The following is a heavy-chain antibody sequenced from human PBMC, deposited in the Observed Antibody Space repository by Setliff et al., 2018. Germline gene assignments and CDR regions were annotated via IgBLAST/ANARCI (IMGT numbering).Heavy chain of an antibody. Sequence: ASVKVSCKASGYTFTSYGITWVRQAPGQGLEWMAWSSAYNGYIVYAQKFQGRVTVTTDTSTSTAYMGLRSLRSDDTAVYYCVRDLRGPYYYDIGGWFDPWGQGTLVTVSS. V-gene: IGHV1-18*01. CDR2: SSAYNGYI. CDR1: GYTFTSYG. CDR3: VRDLRGPYYYDIGGWFDP. J-gene: IGHJ5*02. D-gene: IGHD3-22*01.